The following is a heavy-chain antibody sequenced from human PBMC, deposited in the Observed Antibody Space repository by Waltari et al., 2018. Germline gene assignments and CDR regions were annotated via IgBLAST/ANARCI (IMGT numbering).Heavy chain of an antibody. Sequence: QVQLQQWGAGLLKPSETLSLPCAGYGGSFSGYYWSWIRQPPGKGLEWIGEINHSGSTNYNPSLKSRVTISVDTSKNQFSLKLSSVTAADTAVYYCAGRYSSSWYYFDYWGQGTLVTVSS. CDR3: AGRYSSSWYYFDY. J-gene: IGHJ4*02. V-gene: IGHV4-34*01. CDR2: INHSGST. CDR1: GGSFSGYY. D-gene: IGHD6-13*01.